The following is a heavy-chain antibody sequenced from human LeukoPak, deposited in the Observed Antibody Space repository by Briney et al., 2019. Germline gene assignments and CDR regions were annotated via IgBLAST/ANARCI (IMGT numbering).Heavy chain of an antibody. J-gene: IGHJ4*02. CDR1: GFTFSSYG. Sequence: GGSLRLSCAASGFTFSSYGMHWVRQAPGKGLEWVAAIWYDGSNKYYADSVKGRFTISRDNSKNTLYLQMNSLRAEDTAVYYCARDGTDYGGNDYVYWGQGTLVTVSS. V-gene: IGHV3-33*08. CDR2: IWYDGSNK. D-gene: IGHD4-23*01. CDR3: ARDGTDYGGNDYVY.